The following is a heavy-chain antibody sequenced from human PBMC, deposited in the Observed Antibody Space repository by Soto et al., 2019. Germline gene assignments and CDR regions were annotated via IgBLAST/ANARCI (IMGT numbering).Heavy chain of an antibody. CDR1: GGSISSGGYS. Sequence: SETLSLTCTVSGGSISSGGYSWSWIRQPPGKGLEWIGYIYQSGSTYYNPSLKSRVTISVDWSKNQFALELSSVTAADTAVYYCARESRSSRYDSSGYSQFWFFDLWGRGTLVTVSS. V-gene: IGHV4-30-2*01. D-gene: IGHD3-22*01. J-gene: IGHJ2*01. CDR3: ARESRSSRYDSSGYSQFWFFDL. CDR2: IYQSGST.